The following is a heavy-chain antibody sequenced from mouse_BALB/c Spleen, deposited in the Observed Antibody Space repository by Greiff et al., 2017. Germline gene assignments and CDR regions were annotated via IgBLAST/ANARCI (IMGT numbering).Heavy chain of an antibody. V-gene: IGHV5-12-2*01. D-gene: IGHD2-14*01. J-gene: IGHJ1*01. CDR3: ASYRYDGDWYFDV. CDR1: GFTFSSYT. CDR2: ISNGGGST. Sequence: DVMLVESGGGLVQPGGSLKLSCAASGFTFSSYTMSWVRQTPEKRLEWVAYISNGGGSTYYPDTVKGRFTISRDNAKNTLYLQMSSLKSEDTAMYYCASYRYDGDWYFDVWGAGTTVTVSS.